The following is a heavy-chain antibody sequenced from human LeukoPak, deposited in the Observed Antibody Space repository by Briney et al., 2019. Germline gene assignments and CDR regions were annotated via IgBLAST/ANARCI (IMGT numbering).Heavy chain of an antibody. J-gene: IGHJ4*02. CDR3: ARDGYLAPVIAYLDY. CDR1: GFTFSSYW. CDR2: VKGDGSRA. V-gene: IGHV3-74*01. D-gene: IGHD2-2*03. Sequence: PGGSLRPSCAASGFTFSSYWMHWVRQSPGKGLEWVGQVKGDGSRANYADSVKGRFTTSRDNAKNTVYLQLNSLRAEDTAVYYCARDGYLAPVIAYLDYWGQGTPVTVSS.